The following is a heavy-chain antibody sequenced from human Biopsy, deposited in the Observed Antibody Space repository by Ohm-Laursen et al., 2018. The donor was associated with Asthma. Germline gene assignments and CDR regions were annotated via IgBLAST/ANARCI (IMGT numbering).Heavy chain of an antibody. CDR3: TRWSLRVRDTPNDY. J-gene: IGHJ4*02. Sequence: GTLSLTCTVSGVSISSDYWSWIRQPPGKGLEWIGHIYYSGSTNYQPSLKSRVTISVDTSKNQFSLKLRSVTAADAAVYYCTRWSLRVRDTPNDYWGQGTLVTVSS. V-gene: IGHV4-59*01. D-gene: IGHD3-16*01. CDR1: GVSISSDY. CDR2: IYYSGST.